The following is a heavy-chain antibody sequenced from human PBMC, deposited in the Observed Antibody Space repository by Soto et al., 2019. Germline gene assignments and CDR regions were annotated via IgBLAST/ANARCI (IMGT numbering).Heavy chain of an antibody. CDR3: ARDHGGYGTFDY. D-gene: IGHD5-12*01. J-gene: IGHJ4*02. V-gene: IGHV1-18*04. Sequence: QVRLVQSGPEVKKPEASVKVSCKASGYTFSSSAISWVRQAPGQGPEWMGSISSSGVTNYAQNFQGSVTLTVDSSTTTAYMEVRSESSADTAIYYCARDHGGYGTFDYWGQGTLVTVSS. CDR2: ISSSGVT. CDR1: GYTFSSSA.